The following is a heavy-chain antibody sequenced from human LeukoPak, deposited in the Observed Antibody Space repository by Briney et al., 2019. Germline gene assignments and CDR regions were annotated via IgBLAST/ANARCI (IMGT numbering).Heavy chain of an antibody. CDR2: INGDGSTT. J-gene: IGHJ3*02. V-gene: IGHV3-74*01. Sequence: PGGFLRLSCAASGFTLSSYWMHWDRQAPGKGQVWVSRINGDGSTTTYADSVKGRFTISRDNAKNTLYLQLNSLRAEDTAVYYCARSDNGFDIWGQGTMVTVSS. CDR1: GFTLSSYW. D-gene: IGHD5-12*01. CDR3: ARSDNGFDI.